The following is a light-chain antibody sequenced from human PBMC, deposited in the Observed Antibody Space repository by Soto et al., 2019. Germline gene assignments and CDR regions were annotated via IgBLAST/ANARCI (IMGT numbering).Light chain of an antibody. J-gene: IGKJ2*03. V-gene: IGKV1-5*03. CDR2: KAS. Sequence: DIQMTQSPSTLSASVGDRVTITCRASQTIDSWLAWYQQRPGKPPNLLIYKASTLASGVPSRFSGSGSGTEFTLTINSLQPDDFATYYCQHGYVAPYSFGQGTKVDIK. CDR3: QHGYVAPYS. CDR1: QTIDSW.